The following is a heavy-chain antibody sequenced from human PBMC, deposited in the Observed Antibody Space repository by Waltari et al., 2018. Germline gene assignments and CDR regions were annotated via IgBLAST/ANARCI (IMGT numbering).Heavy chain of an antibody. V-gene: IGHV4-39*01. J-gene: IGHJ6*02. D-gene: IGHD3-10*01. Sequence: QLQLQESGPGLVKPSETLSLTCTVSGGSISSSSYYWGWIRQPPGKGLEWIGSIYYSGSTYYNPSLKRRVTISVDTSKNQFSLKLSSVTAADTAVYYCAGPGFGEIGMDVWGQGTTVTVSS. CDR1: GGSISSSSYY. CDR3: AGPGFGEIGMDV. CDR2: IYYSGST.